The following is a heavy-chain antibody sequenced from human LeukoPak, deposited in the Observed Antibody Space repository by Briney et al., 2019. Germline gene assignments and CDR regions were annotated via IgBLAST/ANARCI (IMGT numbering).Heavy chain of an antibody. D-gene: IGHD3-16*02. V-gene: IGHV1-8*01. J-gene: IGHJ4*02. CDR3: ARDLLMQGYRLYYFDY. Sequence: GASVKVSCKASGYTFTSYDINWVRQATGQGLEWMGWMNPNSGNTGYAQKFQGRVTMTRNTSISTAYMELSSLRSEDTAVYYCARDLLMQGYRLYYFDYWGQGTLVTVSS. CDR1: GYTFTSYD. CDR2: MNPNSGNT.